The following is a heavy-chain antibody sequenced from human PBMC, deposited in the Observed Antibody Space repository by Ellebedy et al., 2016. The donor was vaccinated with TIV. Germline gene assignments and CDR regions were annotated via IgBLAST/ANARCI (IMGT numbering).Heavy chain of an antibody. Sequence: GGSLRLSCEGSGIVFSGYSMNWVRQAPGKGLEWVSSIRDSSRYIFYTDSVRGRFTSSRDNAKNSLHLQMNSLRVEDTAVYYCSRVYGSGQSDYWGQGTLVTVSS. V-gene: IGHV3-21*06. CDR1: GIVFSGYS. CDR2: IRDSSRYI. CDR3: SRVYGSGQSDY. J-gene: IGHJ4*02. D-gene: IGHD3-3*01.